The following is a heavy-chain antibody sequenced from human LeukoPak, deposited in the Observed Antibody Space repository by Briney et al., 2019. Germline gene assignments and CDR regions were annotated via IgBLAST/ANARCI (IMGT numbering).Heavy chain of an antibody. J-gene: IGHJ4*02. Sequence: SETLSLTCTVSGGSISSYYWSWIRQPPGKGLEWIGYIYYSGSTNYNPSLKSRVTISVDTSKNQFSLKLSSVTAADTAVYYCARARVITHDFYYWGQGTLVTVSS. CDR2: IYYSGST. V-gene: IGHV4-59*01. CDR3: ARARVITHDFYY. CDR1: GGSISSYY. D-gene: IGHD4-17*01.